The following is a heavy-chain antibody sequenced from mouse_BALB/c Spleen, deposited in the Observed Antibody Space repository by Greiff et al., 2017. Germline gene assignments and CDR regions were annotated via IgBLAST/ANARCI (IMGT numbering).Heavy chain of an antibody. CDR1: GFTFNTNA. Sequence: EADGGLVQPKGSLKLSCAASGFTFNTNAMNWVRQAPGKGLEWVARIRSKSNNYATYYADSVKDRFTISRDDSQSMLYLQMNNLKTEDTAMYYCVREVYYGVAWFAYWGQGTLVTVSA. J-gene: IGHJ3*01. CDR2: IRSKSNNYAT. CDR3: VREVYYGVAWFAY. D-gene: IGHD1-1*01. V-gene: IGHV10S3*01.